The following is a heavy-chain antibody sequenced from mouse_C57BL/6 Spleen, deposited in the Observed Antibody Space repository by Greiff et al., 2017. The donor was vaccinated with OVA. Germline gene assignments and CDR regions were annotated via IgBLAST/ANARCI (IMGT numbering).Heavy chain of an antibody. CDR3: ARDYYGSSYGYFDV. CDR2: INPNNGGT. V-gene: IGHV1-26*01. J-gene: IGHJ1*03. CDR1: GYTFTDYY. D-gene: IGHD1-1*01. Sequence: VQLQQSGPELVKPGASVKISCKASGYTFTDYYMNWVKQSHGKSLEWIGDINPNNGGTSYNQKFKGKATLTVDKSSSTAYMEHLSLTSENSAVYYCARDYYGSSYGYFDVWGTGTTVTVAS.